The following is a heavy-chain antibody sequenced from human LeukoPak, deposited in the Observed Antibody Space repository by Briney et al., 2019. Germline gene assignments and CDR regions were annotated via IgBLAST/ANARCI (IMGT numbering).Heavy chain of an antibody. CDR2: IHPTGGTT. J-gene: IGHJ4*02. D-gene: IGHD6-19*01. CDR1: GYTFSNYY. Sequence: ASVTVSCKTSGYTFSNYYMHWVRQAPGQGLEWMGLIHPTGGTTTYAQKFRGRVTMTRDTSTSTVFMELSSLRSEDTAVYYCARGGSTTIAVADTGYWGQGTLVTVSS. V-gene: IGHV1-46*01. CDR3: ARGGSTTIAVADTGY.